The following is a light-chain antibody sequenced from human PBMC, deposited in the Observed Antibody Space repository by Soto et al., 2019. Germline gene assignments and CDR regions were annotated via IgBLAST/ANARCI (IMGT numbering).Light chain of an antibody. CDR3: QQRGT. Sequence: EIVLTQSPATLSLSPGERATLSCRASQSVTSFLAWYQQKPGQAPRLLIYDASHRTAGIPARFSGSGSGTDFTLTISRLEPEDFAVYYCQQRGTFGPGTKVDIK. CDR2: DAS. J-gene: IGKJ3*01. CDR1: QSVTSF. V-gene: IGKV3-11*01.